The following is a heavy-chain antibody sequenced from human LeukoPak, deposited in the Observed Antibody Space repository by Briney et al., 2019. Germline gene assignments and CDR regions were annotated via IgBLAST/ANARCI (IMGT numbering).Heavy chain of an antibody. CDR1: GGSISSGSYY. CDR2: IYTSGST. D-gene: IGHD6-6*01. Sequence: SQTLSLTCTVSGGSISSGSYYWSWIRQPAGKGLEWIGRIYTSGSTNYNPSLKSRVTISVDTSKNQFSLKLSSVTAADTAVYYCAGDRDSSSSDWGQGTLVTVSS. CDR3: AGDRDSSSSD. J-gene: IGHJ4*02. V-gene: IGHV4-61*02.